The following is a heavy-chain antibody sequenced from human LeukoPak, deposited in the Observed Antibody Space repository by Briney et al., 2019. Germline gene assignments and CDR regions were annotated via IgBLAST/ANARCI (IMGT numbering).Heavy chain of an antibody. D-gene: IGHD1-26*01. Sequence: PGGCLRLSCAASGFTFSSYTMNWVRQAPGKGLEWVSSITGSGSYTYYADSVKGRFTISRDNAKNSLYLQINSLRDEDTAVYYCARVWSLPRHSGSWVWGQGTLVTVS. CDR2: ITGSGSYT. V-gene: IGHV3-21*04. CDR1: GFTFSSYT. J-gene: IGHJ4*02. CDR3: ARVWSLPRHSGSWV.